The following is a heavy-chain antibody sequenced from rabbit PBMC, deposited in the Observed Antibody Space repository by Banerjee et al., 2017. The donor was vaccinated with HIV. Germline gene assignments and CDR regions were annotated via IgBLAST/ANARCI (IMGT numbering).Heavy chain of an antibody. J-gene: IGHJ3*01. CDR2: IYTGKGST. CDR1: GFDFSGTYD. D-gene: IGHD2-1*01. V-gene: IGHV1S45*01. CDR3: ARVYDDYGDYDL. Sequence: QEQLEESGGGLVKPEGSLTLTCTASGFDFSGTYDMCWVRQAPGKGLEWIACIYTGKGSTYYASWTKGRFTISSDNAQNTVDLQMNSLTAADTATYFCARVYDDYGDYDLWGQGTLVTVS.